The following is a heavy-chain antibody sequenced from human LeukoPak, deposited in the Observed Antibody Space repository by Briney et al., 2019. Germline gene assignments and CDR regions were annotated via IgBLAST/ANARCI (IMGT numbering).Heavy chain of an antibody. V-gene: IGHV3-11*01. CDR2: ISSSGSFI. J-gene: IGHJ4*02. D-gene: IGHD6-19*01. Sequence: GGSLRLSCAVSGFTFSDYYMSWIRQAPGKGLERVSYISSSGSFIYYGDSVKGRFTISRDNAKNSLYLQMNSLRAEDTAVYYCARPRSVAGPIDYWGQGTLVTLSS. CDR1: GFTFSDYY. CDR3: ARPRSVAGPIDY.